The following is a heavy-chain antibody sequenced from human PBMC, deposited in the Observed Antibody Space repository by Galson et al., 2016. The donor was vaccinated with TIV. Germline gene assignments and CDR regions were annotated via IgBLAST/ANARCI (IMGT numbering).Heavy chain of an antibody. CDR1: GFTFSNYW. J-gene: IGHJ4*02. CDR3: ARGLYEEYSVGLDS. V-gene: IGHV3-74*01. CDR2: LNNDGSRT. Sequence: SLRLSCAASGFTFSNYWMYWVRQVPGKGLVWVSRLNNDGSRTAYADSVNFRFTISRDNAKNTLFLQMNSLRADDTALYYCARGLYEEYSVGLDSWGQRTLVTVSS. D-gene: IGHD3-10*02.